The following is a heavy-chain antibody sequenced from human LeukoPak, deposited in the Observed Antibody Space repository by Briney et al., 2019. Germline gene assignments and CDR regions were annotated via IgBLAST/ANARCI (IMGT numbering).Heavy chain of an antibody. Sequence: PGGSLRLSCAASGFTFSTYAMHWVRQAPGKGLEYVSAISSNGGSTYYANSVKGRFMISRDNSENTLYLQMHSLRAEDTAVYYCARDRPNYYGSDGHYYRRDGDYWGRGTLVSVSS. V-gene: IGHV3-64*01. CDR3: ARDRPNYYGSDGHYYRRDGDY. CDR1: GFTFSTYA. J-gene: IGHJ4*02. CDR2: ISSNGGST. D-gene: IGHD3-22*01.